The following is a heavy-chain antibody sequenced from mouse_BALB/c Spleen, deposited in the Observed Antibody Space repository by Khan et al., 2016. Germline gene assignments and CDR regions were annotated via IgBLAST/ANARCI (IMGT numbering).Heavy chain of an antibody. Sequence: QVQLQQSGPELVKPGASVKMSCKASGYAFTSYYIHWVKQRPGQGLEWIGWNYPGDGMINYNEKFRGRTTLTADKSSSTAYMLLSSLTSEDSAIYFCARVYDGYSAGCGYWGQGTLVTVSA. J-gene: IGHJ3*01. CDR3: ARVYDGYSAGCGY. CDR1: GYAFTSYY. CDR2: NYPGDGMI. D-gene: IGHD2-3*01. V-gene: IGHV1S56*01.